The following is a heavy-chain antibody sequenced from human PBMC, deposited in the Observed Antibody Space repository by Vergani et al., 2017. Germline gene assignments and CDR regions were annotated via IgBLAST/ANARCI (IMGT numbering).Heavy chain of an antibody. CDR1: GYSISSGYY. D-gene: IGHD3-3*01. CDR2: IYHSGST. J-gene: IGHJ4*02. V-gene: IGHV4-38-2*02. Sequence: QVQLQESGPGLVKPSETLSLTCTVSGYSISSGYYWGWIRQPPGKGLEWIGSIYHSGSTYYNPSLKSRVPISVDTSKNQFSLKLSSVTAADTAVYYCARAYQKGLEWTNRQYYFDYWGQGTLVTVSS. CDR3: ARAYQKGLEWTNRQYYFDY.